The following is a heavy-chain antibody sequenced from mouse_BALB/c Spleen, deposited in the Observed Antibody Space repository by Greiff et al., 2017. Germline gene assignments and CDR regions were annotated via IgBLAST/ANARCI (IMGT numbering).Heavy chain of an antibody. Sequence: EVQLQQSGAELVRPGALVKLSCKASGFNIKDYYMHWVKQRPEQGLEWIGWIDPENGNTIYDPKFQGKASITADTSSNTAYLQLSSLTSEDTAVYYCARCPAYAMDDWGQGTSVTVSS. CDR1: GFNIKDYY. J-gene: IGHJ4*01. CDR3: ARCPAYAMDD. CDR2: IDPENGNT. V-gene: IGHV14-1*02.